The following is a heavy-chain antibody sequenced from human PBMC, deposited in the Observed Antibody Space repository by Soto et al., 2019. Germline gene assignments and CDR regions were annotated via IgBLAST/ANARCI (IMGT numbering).Heavy chain of an antibody. J-gene: IGHJ5*02. V-gene: IGHV1-8*01. CDR3: ARGIKYYYGSSGSYP. CDR2: MNPNSGNT. Sequence: ASVKVSCKASGYTFTSYDINWVRQATGQRLEWMGWMNPNSGNTGYAQKFQGRVTMTRNTSISTAYMELSSLRSEDTAVYYCARGIKYYYGSSGSYPWGQGTLVTVSS. D-gene: IGHD3-22*01. CDR1: GYTFTSYD.